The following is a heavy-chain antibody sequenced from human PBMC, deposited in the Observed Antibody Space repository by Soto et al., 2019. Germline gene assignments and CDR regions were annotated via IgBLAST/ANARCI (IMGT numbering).Heavy chain of an antibody. CDR3: ARDGDPAIAAAEGCYYYSSFYMDV. Sequence: SQTLSLTCAISGDSVSSNSAAWNWIRQSPSRGLEWLGRTYYRSKWYNDYAVSVKSRITINPDTSKNQFSLQLNSVTPEDTAVYYCARDGDPAIAAAEGCYYYSSFYMDVLGKETTLTISS. CDR2: TYYRSKWYN. V-gene: IGHV6-1*01. CDR1: GDSVSSNSAA. D-gene: IGHD6-13*01. J-gene: IGHJ6*03.